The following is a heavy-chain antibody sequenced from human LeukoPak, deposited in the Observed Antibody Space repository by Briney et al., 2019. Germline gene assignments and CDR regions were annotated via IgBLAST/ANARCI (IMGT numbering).Heavy chain of an antibody. Sequence: SETLSLTCTVSGYSISSGYYWGWIRQPPGKGLEWIGSIYHSGHTYYKSSLQSRVTMSVDTSKNQFSLKVNSVTAADTAVYHCARMYYYGSRNFDYWGQGTLVTVSS. J-gene: IGHJ4*02. CDR2: IYHSGHT. D-gene: IGHD3-10*01. V-gene: IGHV4-38-2*02. CDR3: ARMYYYGSRNFDY. CDR1: GYSISSGYY.